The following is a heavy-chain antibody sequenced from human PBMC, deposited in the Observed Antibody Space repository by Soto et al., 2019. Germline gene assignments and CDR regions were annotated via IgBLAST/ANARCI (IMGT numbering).Heavy chain of an antibody. V-gene: IGHV4-38-2*02. J-gene: IGHJ6*02. CDR1: GYAISSGYY. Sequence: SETLSLTCAVSGYAISSGYYWVCIRQPPGKGLWWIWGIYHSGSTYYTPSLKSRVTISVDTSKNQFSLKLSSVTAADTAVYYCAKEVRQVRNYGMDVWRQGPTFTVSS. CDR3: AKEVRQVRNYGMDV. CDR2: IYHSGST. D-gene: IGHD6-19*01.